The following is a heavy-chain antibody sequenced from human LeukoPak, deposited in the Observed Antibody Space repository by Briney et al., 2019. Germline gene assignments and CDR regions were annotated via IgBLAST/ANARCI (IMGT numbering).Heavy chain of an antibody. CDR2: IYTSGST. V-gene: IGHV4-61*02. D-gene: IGHD5-24*01. Sequence: PSETLSLTCTVSGGSISSGSYYWSWIRQPAGKGLEWIGRIYTSGSTNYNPSLKSRVTISVGTSKNQFSLKLSSVTAADTAVYYCARDGYKLDWGQGTLVTVSS. CDR3: ARDGYKLD. J-gene: IGHJ4*02. CDR1: GGSISSGSYY.